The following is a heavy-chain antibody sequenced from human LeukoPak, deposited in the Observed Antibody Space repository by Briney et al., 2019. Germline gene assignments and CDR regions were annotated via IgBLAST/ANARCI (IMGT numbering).Heavy chain of an antibody. V-gene: IGHV3-53*01. Sequence: GGSLRLSCAASGFTFSSYSMNWVRQAPGKGLEWVSVIYSGGSTYYADSVKGRFTISRDNSKNTLYLQMNGLRAEDTAVYYCASDSGSYPGAFDIWGQGTMVTVSS. CDR2: IYSGGST. J-gene: IGHJ3*02. D-gene: IGHD1-26*01. CDR1: GFTFSSYS. CDR3: ASDSGSYPGAFDI.